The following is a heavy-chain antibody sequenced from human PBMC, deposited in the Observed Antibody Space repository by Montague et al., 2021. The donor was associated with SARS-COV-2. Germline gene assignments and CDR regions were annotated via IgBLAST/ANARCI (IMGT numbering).Heavy chain of an antibody. Sequence: SETLSLTCTVSGGSISSYYWSWIRQPPGRGLQWIGYISYSGSTNYNPSLKGRVTISVGTSKNQLSLKLSSVTAADTAVYYCATLPSSITIFGVVQGYYFDDWGQGTLVTVSS. CDR3: ATLPSSITIFGVVQGYYFDD. V-gene: IGHV4-59*08. D-gene: IGHD3-3*01. CDR2: ISYSGST. J-gene: IGHJ4*02. CDR1: GGSISSYY.